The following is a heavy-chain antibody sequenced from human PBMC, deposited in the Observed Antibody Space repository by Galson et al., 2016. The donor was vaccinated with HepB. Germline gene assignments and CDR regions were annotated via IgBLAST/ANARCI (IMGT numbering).Heavy chain of an antibody. J-gene: IGHJ6*02. V-gene: IGHV4-39*01. CDR3: AKHSNWNSNYYGLDV. CDR1: GDSISGTPYF. D-gene: IGHD1-1*01. CDR2: LFHSGNT. Sequence: SETLSLTCTVSGDSISGTPYFWGWIRQPPRKGLEWIGSLFHSGNTFYNPSLKSRATMSIDTTKSQLSLTLTSVTAADTAVYFCAKHSNWNSNYYGLDVWGQGATVIVSS.